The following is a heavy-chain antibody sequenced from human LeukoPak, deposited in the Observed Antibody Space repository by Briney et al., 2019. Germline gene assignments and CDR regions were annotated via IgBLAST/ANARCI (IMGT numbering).Heavy chain of an antibody. CDR1: GYTFTSYG. V-gene: IGHV1-18*01. J-gene: IGHJ4*02. CDR2: ISAYNGNT. Sequence: ASVKVSCKASGYTFTSYGISWVRQAPGQGLEWMGWISAYNGNTNYAQKLQGRVTITTDTSTSTAYMELRSLRSDDTAVYYCARDSPQYSSSNYFDYWGQGTLVTVSS. CDR3: ARDSPQYSSSNYFDY. D-gene: IGHD6-6*01.